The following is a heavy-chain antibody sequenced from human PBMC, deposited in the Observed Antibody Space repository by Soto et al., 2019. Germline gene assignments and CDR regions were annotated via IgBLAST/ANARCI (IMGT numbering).Heavy chain of an antibody. D-gene: IGHD3-22*01. CDR2: ISGSGSTI. CDR3: AKVFYYYDSSGYDYFDY. V-gene: IGHV3-23*01. Sequence: PGGSLRLSCAPSAFTFSSYAVSWVRQAPGKGPEWISSISGSGSTIYYADSVKGRFTISRHNSKNTLYLQMRSLRAEDTAVYYCAKVFYYYDSSGYDYFDYWGQEPWSPSPQ. J-gene: IGHJ4*01. CDR1: AFTFSSYA.